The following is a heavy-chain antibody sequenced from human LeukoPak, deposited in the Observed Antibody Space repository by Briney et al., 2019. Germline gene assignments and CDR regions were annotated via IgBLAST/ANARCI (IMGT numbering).Heavy chain of an antibody. D-gene: IGHD3-22*01. CDR3: AREDSSGYYRYFDY. V-gene: IGHV4-30-2*01. J-gene: IGHJ4*02. Sequence: SETLSLTCAVSGGSISSGGYSWSWIRQPPGKGLEWIGYIYHSGSTYYNPSLKSRVTISVDRSKNQFSLKLSSVTAADTAVYYCAREDSSGYYRYFDYWGQGTLVTVSS. CDR2: IYHSGST. CDR1: GGSISSGGYS.